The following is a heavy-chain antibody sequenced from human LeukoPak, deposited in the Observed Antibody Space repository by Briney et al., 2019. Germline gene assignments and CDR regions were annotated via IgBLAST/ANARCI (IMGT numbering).Heavy chain of an antibody. D-gene: IGHD2-2*01. CDR1: GINFNSYS. J-gene: IGHJ4*02. Sequence: GGSLRLSCSASGINFNSYSMNWVRQAPGKGLEWVSYISVSSSTIYYSDSVKGRFTISRDNAKNSLYLQMNSLRAEDTAVYYCAPGYCNSASCIHYFDHWGQGTLVTVSS. CDR3: APGYCNSASCIHYFDH. V-gene: IGHV3-48*01. CDR2: ISVSSSTI.